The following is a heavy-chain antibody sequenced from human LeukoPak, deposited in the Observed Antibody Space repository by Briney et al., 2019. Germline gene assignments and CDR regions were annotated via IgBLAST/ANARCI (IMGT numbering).Heavy chain of an antibody. Sequence: GASVKVSCKASGYTFTSYDINWVRQATGQGVEWMGWMNPNTGNTGYAQKFQGRVTMTRNTSIRTAYMELSSLRSEDTAVYYCARKFLGSRGYYFDYWGQGTLVTVSS. CDR3: ARKFLGSRGYYFDY. D-gene: IGHD3-10*01. CDR2: MNPNTGNT. J-gene: IGHJ4*02. V-gene: IGHV1-8*01. CDR1: GYTFTSYD.